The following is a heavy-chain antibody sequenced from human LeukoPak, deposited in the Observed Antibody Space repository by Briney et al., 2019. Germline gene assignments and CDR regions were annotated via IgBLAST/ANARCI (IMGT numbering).Heavy chain of an antibody. CDR1: GFTFDDYA. Sequence: GRSLRLSCAASGFTFDDYAMNWVRQAPGQGLEWVAGISWNSGSIGYADSVKGRFTISRDNAKNSLYLQMNSLRAEDMALYYCAKDIRWELLHAFDIWGQGTMVTVSS. D-gene: IGHD1-26*01. V-gene: IGHV3-9*03. CDR3: AKDIRWELLHAFDI. CDR2: ISWNSGSI. J-gene: IGHJ3*02.